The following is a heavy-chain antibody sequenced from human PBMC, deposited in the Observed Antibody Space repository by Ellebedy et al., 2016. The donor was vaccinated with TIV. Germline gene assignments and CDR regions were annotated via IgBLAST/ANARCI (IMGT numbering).Heavy chain of an antibody. CDR1: GFTFSSYG. Sequence: GESLKISCAASGFTFSSYGLHWVRQAPGKGLEWVAFISYDGSDNSYADSVRGRFTISRDKSKQTLYLQMNSLRAEDTAVYYCAKDLFRVVAGSGYFDYWGQGSLVTVSS. J-gene: IGHJ4*02. V-gene: IGHV3-30-3*01. CDR3: AKDLFRVVAGSGYFDY. CDR2: ISYDGSDN. D-gene: IGHD6-19*01.